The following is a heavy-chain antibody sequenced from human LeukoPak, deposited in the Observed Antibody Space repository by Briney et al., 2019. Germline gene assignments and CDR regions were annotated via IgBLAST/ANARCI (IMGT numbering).Heavy chain of an antibody. V-gene: IGHV3-23*01. CDR3: ARGDAYYGSGSYYNAVDY. CDR1: GFTFSSYA. D-gene: IGHD3-10*01. J-gene: IGHJ4*02. Sequence: QAGGSLRLSCAASGFTFSSYAMNWVRQAPGKGLEWVSAISGSGGGTYYADSVKGRFTISRDNSKNTLYLQMNSLRAEDTAVYYCARGDAYYGSGSYYNAVDYWGQGTLVTVSS. CDR2: ISGSGGGT.